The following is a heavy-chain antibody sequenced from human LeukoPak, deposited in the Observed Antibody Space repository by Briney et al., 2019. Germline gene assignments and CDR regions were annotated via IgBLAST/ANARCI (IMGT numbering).Heavy chain of an antibody. J-gene: IGHJ4*02. CDR3: AKLDGGFVELSPSYFDY. V-gene: IGHV3-23*01. CDR2: ISGSGGST. CDR1: GFTFSSYA. D-gene: IGHD3-10*01. Sequence: GGSLRLSCAASGFTFSSYAMSWVRQAPGKGLEWVSAISGSGGSTYYADSGKGRFTISRDNSKNTLYLQMNSLRAEDTAVYYCAKLDGGFVELSPSYFDYWGQGTLVTVSS.